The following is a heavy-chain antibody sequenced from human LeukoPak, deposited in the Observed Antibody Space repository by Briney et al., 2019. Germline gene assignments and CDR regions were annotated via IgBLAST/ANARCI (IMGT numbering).Heavy chain of an antibody. D-gene: IGHD5-18*01. CDR1: GGSISSGGYY. CDR3: ARGASGYSYG. CDR2: IYYSGST. Sequence: SETLSLTCTVSGGSISSGGYYWSWIRQHPGKGLEWIGYIYYSGSTYYNPSLKSRVTISIDTSKNQFSLKLSSVTAADTAVYYCARGASGYSYGWGQGTLVTVSS. J-gene: IGHJ4*02. V-gene: IGHV4-31*03.